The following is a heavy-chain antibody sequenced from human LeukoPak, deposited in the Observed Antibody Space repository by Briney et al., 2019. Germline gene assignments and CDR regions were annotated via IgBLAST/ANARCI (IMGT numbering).Heavy chain of an antibody. CDR2: IKEDGSKS. CDR1: SFTFSRYW. J-gene: IGHJ3*02. Sequence: GGSLRLSCAASSFTFSRYWMTGVRQAPGKGLEWVANIKEDGSKSFHEDSVKGRFTISRDNAQNSLYLQMNSLRAEDTAVYYCARDPYYYDSGSFAAFDIWGQGTMVTVSS. CDR3: ARDPYYYDSGSFAAFDI. D-gene: IGHD3-10*01. V-gene: IGHV3-7*01.